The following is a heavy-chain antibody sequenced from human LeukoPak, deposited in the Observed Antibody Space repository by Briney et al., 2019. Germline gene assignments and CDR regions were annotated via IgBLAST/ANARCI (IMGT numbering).Heavy chain of an antibody. J-gene: IGHJ4*02. Sequence: GASVKVSCKASGYTFTSYDFNWVRQATGQPPEWMGWMSPNSGDTGYAQKFQDSVTMTRNTSISTAYVELSSLRSDDTAVYYCARGPPNWGYDYWGPGTLVTVSS. CDR1: GYTFTSYD. CDR3: ARGPPNWGYDY. CDR2: MSPNSGDT. V-gene: IGHV1-8*01. D-gene: IGHD7-27*01.